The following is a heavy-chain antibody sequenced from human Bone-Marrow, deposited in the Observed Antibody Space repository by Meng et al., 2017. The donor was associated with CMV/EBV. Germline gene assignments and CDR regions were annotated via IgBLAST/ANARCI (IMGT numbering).Heavy chain of an antibody. CDR3: ARDKYSSGWEGVRFDY. CDR1: GFAFRSYA. Sequence: GGSLRLSCAASGFAFRSYAMYWVRQAPGKGLECVAYVQYDGSSVNYADSVKGRFTISRDSSKNALYMQMNSLRPEDTAVYYCARDKYSSGWEGVRFDYWGQGTLVTVSS. V-gene: IGHV3-30*02. J-gene: IGHJ4*02. CDR2: VQYDGSSV. D-gene: IGHD6-19*01.